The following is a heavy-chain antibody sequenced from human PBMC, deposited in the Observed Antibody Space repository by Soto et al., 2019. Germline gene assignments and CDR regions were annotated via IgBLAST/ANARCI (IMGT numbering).Heavy chain of an antibody. CDR2: ISGGTATT. Sequence: PGGSLRLSCAASGFTFRAFAMSWVRQAPGKGLEWVSTISGGTATTYADSVKGRFTVSRDNSKNTIYLQMNSLAPGDTAVYYCAKGSHIAARPFYFDFWGQGTQVTSPQ. D-gene: IGHD6-6*01. J-gene: IGHJ4*02. CDR3: AKGSHIAARPFYFDF. V-gene: IGHV3-23*01. CDR1: GFTFRAFA.